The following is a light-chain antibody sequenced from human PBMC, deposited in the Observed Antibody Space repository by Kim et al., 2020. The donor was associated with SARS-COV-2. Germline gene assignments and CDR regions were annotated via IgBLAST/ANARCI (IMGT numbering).Light chain of an antibody. CDR3: QQYNKWMYT. Sequence: SGSPGERATLSCRASQSVSSNLAWYQKKPGQAPRLVIYGASTRAAGVPARFSGSVSGAEFTLTISNLQPEDCAVYYCQQYNKWMYTFGQGTKVEI. V-gene: IGKV3D-15*01. J-gene: IGKJ2*01. CDR2: GAS. CDR1: QSVSSN.